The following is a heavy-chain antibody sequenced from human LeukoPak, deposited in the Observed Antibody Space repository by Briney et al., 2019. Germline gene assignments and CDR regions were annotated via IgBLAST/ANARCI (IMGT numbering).Heavy chain of an antibody. CDR3: ASAAGPMEHYYDSSGYNDAFDI. D-gene: IGHD3-22*01. J-gene: IGHJ3*02. CDR2: IYPGDSDT. Sequence: GESLKISCKGSGYSFTTYWIGWVRQMPGKGLEWMGIIYPGDSDTRYSPSSQGQVTISADKSISTAYLQWSSLKASDTAMYYCASAAGPMEHYYDSSGYNDAFDIWGQGTMVTVSS. CDR1: GYSFTTYW. V-gene: IGHV5-51*01.